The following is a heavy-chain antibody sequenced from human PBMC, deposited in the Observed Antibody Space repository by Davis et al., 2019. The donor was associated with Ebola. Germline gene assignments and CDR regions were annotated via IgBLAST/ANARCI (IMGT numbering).Heavy chain of an antibody. Sequence: SVKVSCKASGGAFSLYGISWVRQAPGQGLESMGGIVPIFGIANYAQKFQGRVTFTADESSSTAYMEVSSLRSDDTALYYCASGFSGRKNWFDPWGQGTLVTVSS. J-gene: IGHJ5*02. V-gene: IGHV1-69*13. D-gene: IGHD5-12*01. CDR2: IVPIFGIA. CDR3: ASGFSGRKNWFDP. CDR1: GGAFSLYG.